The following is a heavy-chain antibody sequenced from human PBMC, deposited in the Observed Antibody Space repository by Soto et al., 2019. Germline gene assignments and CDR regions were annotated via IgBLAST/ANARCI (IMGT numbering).Heavy chain of an antibody. V-gene: IGHV1-18*01. CDR2: ISAYNGNT. CDR3: AKDLYASGGSSSWGTYYYSGMDV. Sequence: ASVKVSCKASGYTFTSYGISWVRQAPGQGLEWMGWISAYNGNTNYAQKLQGRVTMTTDTSTSAAYMELRSLRSDDTAVYYCAKDLYASGGSSSWGTYYYSGMDVWGQGTTVTVSS. CDR1: GYTFTSYG. J-gene: IGHJ6*02. D-gene: IGHD6-6*01.